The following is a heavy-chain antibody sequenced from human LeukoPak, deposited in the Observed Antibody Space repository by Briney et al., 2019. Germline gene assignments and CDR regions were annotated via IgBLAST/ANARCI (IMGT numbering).Heavy chain of an antibody. CDR1: GGSISSHY. D-gene: IGHD6-19*01. J-gene: IGHJ5*02. V-gene: IGHV4-59*11. CDR3: ARVRGYSSGWYPA. Sequence: SETLSLTCTVSGGSISSHYWSWIRQPPGKGLEWIGYIYYSGSTNYNPSLKSRVTISVDTSKNQFSLKLSSVTAADTAVYYCARVRGYSSGWYPAWGQGTLVTVSS. CDR2: IYYSGST.